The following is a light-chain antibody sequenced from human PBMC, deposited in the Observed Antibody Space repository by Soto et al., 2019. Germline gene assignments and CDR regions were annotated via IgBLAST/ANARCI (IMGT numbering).Light chain of an antibody. CDR2: VAS. V-gene: IGKV3-15*01. CDR3: QQYAT. J-gene: IGKJ4*01. CDR1: QSVSSN. Sequence: EIVMTQSPATLSVSPGERAALSCRASQSVSSNLAWYQQKPGQAPRLLIYVASTRATGIPARFSGSGSGTEFTLTISSLQPDDFAVYYCQQYATFGGGTKVDIK.